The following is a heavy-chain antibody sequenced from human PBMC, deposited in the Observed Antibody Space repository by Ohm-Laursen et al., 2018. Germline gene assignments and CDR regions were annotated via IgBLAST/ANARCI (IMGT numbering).Heavy chain of an antibody. CDR1: GFTFSDHG. V-gene: IGHV3-48*02. Sequence: SLRLSCAASGFTFSDHGMNWVRQAPGKGLEWLSYINAYKNDLFYADSVKGRFTISRDNAENLLYLQMDTLRDDDTAVYYCARDRDWAIDYWGQGTLVTVSS. CDR2: INAYKNDL. J-gene: IGHJ4*02. CDR3: ARDRDWAIDY. D-gene: IGHD3/OR15-3a*01.